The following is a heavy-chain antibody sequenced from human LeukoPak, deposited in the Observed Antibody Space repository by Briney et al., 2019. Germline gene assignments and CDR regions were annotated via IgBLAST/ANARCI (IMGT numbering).Heavy chain of an antibody. CDR3: AKESSGGWYFDY. J-gene: IGHJ4*02. D-gene: IGHD6-19*01. CDR1: GFTFNIYA. CDR2: LSDTGSSS. Sequence: GGSLRLSCAASGFTFNIYAMGWVRQAPGKGLEWVSTLSDTGSSSYYTDSVKGRFTISRDNSKNTLYLQMNSLRAEDTAVYYCAKESSGGWYFDYWGQGTLVTVSS. V-gene: IGHV3-23*01.